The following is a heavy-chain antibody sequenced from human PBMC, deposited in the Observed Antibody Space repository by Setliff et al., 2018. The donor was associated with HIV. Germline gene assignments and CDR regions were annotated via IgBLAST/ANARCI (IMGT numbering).Heavy chain of an antibody. D-gene: IGHD3-10*01. CDR2: IDWEDDK. CDR3: ARTYGSASKLDY. Sequence: SGPTLVNPTQTLTLTCIFSGFSLSTSGVGVGWIRQPPGKALEWLARIDWEDDKFYSTSLKTRLTISKDTSKNQVVLTMTNMGPLDTATYFCARTYGSASKLDYWGPGTLVTVSS. J-gene: IGHJ4*02. V-gene: IGHV2-70*04. CDR1: GFSLSTSGVG.